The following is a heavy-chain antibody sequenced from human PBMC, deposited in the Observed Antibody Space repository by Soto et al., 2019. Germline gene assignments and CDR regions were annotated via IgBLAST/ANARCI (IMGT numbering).Heavy chain of an antibody. CDR3: ASSPGGAQDAFDI. D-gene: IGHD1-26*01. CDR1: GGSISSYY. Sequence: KTSETLSLTCTASGGSISSYYWSWIRQPAGKGLEWIGRIYTSGSTNYNPSLKSRVTMSVDTSKNQFSLKLSSVTAADTAVYYCASSPGGAQDAFDIWGQGTMVTVSS. CDR2: IYTSGST. V-gene: IGHV4-4*07. J-gene: IGHJ3*02.